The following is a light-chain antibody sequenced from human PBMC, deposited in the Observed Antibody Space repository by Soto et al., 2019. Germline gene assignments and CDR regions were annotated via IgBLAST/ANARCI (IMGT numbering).Light chain of an antibody. Sequence: EMVLTQSPDTLSLFPGERATLSCRASQSVSSTYLAWYQQKPGQAPRPLISAASSRATGTPDRFSGSGSGTDFTLTISRLEPEEFAGYYCQRYGSSRWTFGQGTKVEIK. J-gene: IGKJ1*01. CDR1: QSVSSTY. CDR3: QRYGSSRWT. CDR2: AAS. V-gene: IGKV3-20*01.